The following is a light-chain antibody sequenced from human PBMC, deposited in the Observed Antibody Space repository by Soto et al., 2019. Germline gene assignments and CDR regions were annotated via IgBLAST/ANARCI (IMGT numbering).Light chain of an antibody. J-gene: IGLJ2*01. V-gene: IGLV2-14*03. CDR2: DVT. CDR3: SSYTSIIAVV. CDR1: SNDIGAYNY. Sequence: QSALTQPASVSGSPGQSITISCTGTSNDIGAYNYVSWYQQHPGKAPKLLIYDVTNRPSGISDRFSGSKSGRTASLTISGLQPEDEADYYFSSYTSIIAVVFGGGTKLTVL.